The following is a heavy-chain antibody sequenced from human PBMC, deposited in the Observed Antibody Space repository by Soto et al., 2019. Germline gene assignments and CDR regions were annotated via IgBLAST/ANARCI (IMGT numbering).Heavy chain of an antibody. Sequence: PGGSMRLSCVASGFTLTNNGMHWVRQAPGQGLEWVAGISSDGSSKYYGDSVRGRFTISRDNSKNTLVREMNSLRSEDTAVYYCAKDRGLAESGRWSHYYYGMDVWGQGTTVTVSS. CDR1: GFTLTNNG. D-gene: IGHD1-26*01. J-gene: IGHJ6*02. V-gene: IGHV3-30*18. CDR3: AKDRGLAESGRWSHYYYGMDV. CDR2: ISSDGSSK.